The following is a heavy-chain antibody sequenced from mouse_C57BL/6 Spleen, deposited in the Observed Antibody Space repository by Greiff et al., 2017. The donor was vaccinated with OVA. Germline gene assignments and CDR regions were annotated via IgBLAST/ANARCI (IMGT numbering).Heavy chain of an antibody. Sequence: QVQLKQPGAELVKPGASVKLSCKASGYTFTSYWMHWVKQRPGRGLEWIGRIDPNSGGTKYNEKFKSKATLTVDKPTSTAYMQLSSLTSEDSAVYYCAKMGYVYAMDYWGQGTSVTVSS. CDR1: GYTFTSYW. CDR2: IDPNSGGT. V-gene: IGHV1-72*01. J-gene: IGHJ4*01. CDR3: AKMGYVYAMDY. D-gene: IGHD2-2*01.